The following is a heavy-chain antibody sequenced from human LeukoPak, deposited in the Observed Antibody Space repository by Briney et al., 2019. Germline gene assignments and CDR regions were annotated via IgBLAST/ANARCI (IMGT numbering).Heavy chain of an antibody. CDR2: IYYSGST. V-gene: IGHV4-59*08. Sequence: SETLTLTCTVAGGSISSYYWSWIRQPPGKGLEWIGYIYYSGSTNYNPSLKSRVTISVDTSKNQFSLKLSSVTAADTAVYYCARHGSVDYSFDYWGQGTLVTVSS. CDR3: ARHGSVDYSFDY. D-gene: IGHD2-15*01. J-gene: IGHJ4*02. CDR1: GGSISSYY.